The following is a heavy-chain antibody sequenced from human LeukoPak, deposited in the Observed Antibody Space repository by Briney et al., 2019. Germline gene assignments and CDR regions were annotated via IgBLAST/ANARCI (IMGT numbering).Heavy chain of an antibody. J-gene: IGHJ6*04. CDR1: GFTFSSYS. Sequence: GGSLRLSCAASGFTFSSYSINWVRQALGKGLEWVSFISSSSSYIYYADSVKGRFTISRDNAKNSLYLQMNSLRAEDTAVYYCARVIAAAGDVWGKGTTVTVSS. CDR3: ARVIAAAGDV. D-gene: IGHD6-13*01. V-gene: IGHV3-21*01. CDR2: ISSSSSYI.